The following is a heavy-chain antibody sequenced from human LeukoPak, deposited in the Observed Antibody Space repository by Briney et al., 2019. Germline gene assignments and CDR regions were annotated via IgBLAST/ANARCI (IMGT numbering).Heavy chain of an antibody. J-gene: IGHJ5*02. CDR2: VNHSGST. Sequence: SETLSLTCAVYGGSFSGYYWSWIRQPPGKGLEWIGEVNHSGSTNYNPSLKSRVTISVDTSKNQFSLKLSSVTAADTAVYYCARGRRNYDILTGYSSSWFDPWGQGTLDTVSS. CDR1: GGSFSGYY. V-gene: IGHV4-34*01. D-gene: IGHD3-9*01. CDR3: ARGRRNYDILTGYSSSWFDP.